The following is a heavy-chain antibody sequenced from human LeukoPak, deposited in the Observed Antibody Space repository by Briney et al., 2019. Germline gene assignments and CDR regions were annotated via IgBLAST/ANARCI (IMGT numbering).Heavy chain of an antibody. CDR3: ARARNYYDSSGFYYEGDAFDI. CDR2: IYAGDFDT. J-gene: IGHJ3*02. Sequence: GESLKISCKGSGYSFSTHWIGWVRQMPGKGLEWLGIIYAGDFDTRYSPSFQGQVTISVDRSINTAYLQWNSLKASDTAIYYCARARNYYDSSGFYYEGDAFDIWGQGTMVTVSS. CDR1: GYSFSTHW. D-gene: IGHD3-22*01. V-gene: IGHV5-51*01.